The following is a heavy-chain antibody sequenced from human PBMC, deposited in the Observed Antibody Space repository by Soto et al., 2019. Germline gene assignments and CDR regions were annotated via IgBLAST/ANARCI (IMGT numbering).Heavy chain of an antibody. V-gene: IGHV3-15*07. CDR2: IKSKTDGGTT. Sequence: GGSLRLSCAASGFTFSNAWMNWVRQAPGKGLEWVGRIKSKTDGGTTDYAAPVKGRFTISRDDSKNTLYLQMNSLKTEDTAVYYCTTEADIVVVVAATRVWGWGQGTLVTVSS. J-gene: IGHJ4*02. CDR3: TTEADIVVVVAATRVWG. D-gene: IGHD2-15*01. CDR1: GFTFSNAW.